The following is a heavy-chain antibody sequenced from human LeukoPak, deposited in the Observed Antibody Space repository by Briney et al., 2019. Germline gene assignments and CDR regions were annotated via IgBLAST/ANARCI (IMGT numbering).Heavy chain of an antibody. CDR2: IYYSGST. CDR3: ARGDYYGSGTNWFDP. CDR1: GGSISSYY. D-gene: IGHD3-10*01. V-gene: IGHV4-59*01. J-gene: IGHJ5*02. Sequence: PSGTLSLTCTVSGGSISSYYWSWVRQPPGKGLEWIGYIYYSGSTNYNPSLKSRVTISVDTSKNQFSLKLSSVTAADTAVYYCARGDYYGSGTNWFDPWGQGTLVTVSS.